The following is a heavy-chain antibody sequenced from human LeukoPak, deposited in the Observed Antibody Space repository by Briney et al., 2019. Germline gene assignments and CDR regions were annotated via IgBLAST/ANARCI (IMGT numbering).Heavy chain of an antibody. CDR1: GFTFSSYA. J-gene: IGHJ6*02. Sequence: PGGSLRLSCAASGFTFSSYAMSWVRQAPGKGLEWVASISGSGVTTYHADAVKGRFTISRDNSKNTLYLQMDSLRVEDTDLYYCRKSYSTGWYFGNGMDVWGQGTAVTVSS. V-gene: IGHV3-23*01. CDR2: ISGSGVTT. D-gene: IGHD6-19*01. CDR3: RKSYSTGWYFGNGMDV.